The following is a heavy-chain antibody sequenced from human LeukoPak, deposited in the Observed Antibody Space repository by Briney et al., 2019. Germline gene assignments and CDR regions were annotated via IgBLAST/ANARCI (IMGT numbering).Heavy chain of an antibody. CDR3: ARAHVLLWFGEPLPDAFDI. D-gene: IGHD3-10*01. CDR1: GGSFSGYY. V-gene: IGHV4-34*01. Sequence: SETLSLTCAVYGGSFSGYYWSWIRQPPGKGLEWIGEINHSGSTNYNPSLKSRVTLSVDTSKNQFSLKLSSVTAADTAVYYCARAHVLLWFGEPLPDAFDIWGQGTMVTVSS. CDR2: INHSGST. J-gene: IGHJ3*02.